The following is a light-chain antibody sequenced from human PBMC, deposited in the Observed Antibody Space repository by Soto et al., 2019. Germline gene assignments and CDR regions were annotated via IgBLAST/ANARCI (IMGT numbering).Light chain of an antibody. CDR2: DTS. Sequence: QAVVTQEPSLTVSPGGTVTLTCGSSTGAVTSGHYPYWFQQKPGQAPRTLIYDTSNTHSWTPARFSGSLLGGKAALTLSGAQHEDEAEYYCLLSYSGARARVFGGGTKLTVL. V-gene: IGLV7-46*01. CDR3: LLSYSGARARV. CDR1: TGAVTSGHY. J-gene: IGLJ3*02.